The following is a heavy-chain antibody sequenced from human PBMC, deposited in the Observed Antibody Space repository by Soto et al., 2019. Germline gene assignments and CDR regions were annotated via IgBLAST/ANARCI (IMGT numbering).Heavy chain of an antibody. J-gene: IGHJ4*02. D-gene: IGHD1-26*01. CDR3: ARSGNVGAVDY. CDR1: GYPFTSYA. V-gene: IGHV1-3*01. Sequence: ASVKVSCQASGYPFTSYAMHWVRQAPGQRPEGMGCINAGNGNTKYSQKFQGRVTITRENSSRTAYMELSSLRSEDTAVYYWARSGNVGAVDYWGQGTLVTVSS. CDR2: INAGNGNT.